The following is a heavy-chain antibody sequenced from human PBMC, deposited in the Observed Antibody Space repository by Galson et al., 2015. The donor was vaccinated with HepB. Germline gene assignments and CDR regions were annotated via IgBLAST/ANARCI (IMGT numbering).Heavy chain of an antibody. CDR3: ARTGKGYFPGANFDY. J-gene: IGHJ4*02. CDR2: IYPGDSDT. CDR1: GYSFTSYW. Sequence: QSGAEVTKPGESLKISCKGSGYSFTSYWIGRVRQMPGKGLEWMGIIYPGDSDTRYSPSFQGQVTISADKSISTAYLQWSSLKAPDTAMYYCARTGKGYFPGANFDYWGQGTLVTVSS. D-gene: IGHD1-1*01. V-gene: IGHV5-51*03.